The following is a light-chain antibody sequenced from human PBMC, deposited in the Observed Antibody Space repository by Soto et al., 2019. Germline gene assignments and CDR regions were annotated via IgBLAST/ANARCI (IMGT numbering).Light chain of an antibody. Sequence: EIVMTQSPATLSVSPGERATLSSRASQSVSSNLAWYQQKPGQAPRLLSYGASTRATGIPARFSGSGSGTEFTLSISGRQSEDCAVYYCQQYNNWLWTFGQGTKVEIK. J-gene: IGKJ1*01. V-gene: IGKV3-15*01. CDR1: QSVSSN. CDR2: GAS. CDR3: QQYNNWLWT.